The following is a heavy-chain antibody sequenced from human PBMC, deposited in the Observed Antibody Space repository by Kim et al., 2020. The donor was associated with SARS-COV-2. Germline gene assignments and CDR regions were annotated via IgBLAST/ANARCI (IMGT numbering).Heavy chain of an antibody. J-gene: IGHJ5*02. CDR3: AKDEPLLLNRFDP. V-gene: IGHV3-23*01. Sequence: YAETVRGRVPISRDNSKNPSYLQMNSLRAEDTAVYYWAKDEPLLLNRFDPWGQGTLVTVSS. D-gene: IGHD2-15*01.